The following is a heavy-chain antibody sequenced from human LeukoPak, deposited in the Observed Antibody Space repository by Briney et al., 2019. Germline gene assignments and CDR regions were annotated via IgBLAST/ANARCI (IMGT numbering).Heavy chain of an antibody. CDR2: IGGNGGGT. CDR1: GFTFSSYA. J-gene: IGHJ4*02. Sequence: PGGSLRLSCAASGFTFSSYAISWVRQAPGKGLEWVSIIGGNGGGTYYADSVKGRFTISRDNSKNTLYLQMNSLRAEDTAVYFCAKELATTTSFDYWGQGTLVTVSS. D-gene: IGHD4-11*01. V-gene: IGHV3-23*01. CDR3: AKELATTTSFDY.